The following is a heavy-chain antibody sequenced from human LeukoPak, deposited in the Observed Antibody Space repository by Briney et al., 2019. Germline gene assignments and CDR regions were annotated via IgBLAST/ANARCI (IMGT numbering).Heavy chain of an antibody. CDR1: GFTFSSYW. J-gene: IGHJ4*02. Sequence: PGGALRLSCAASGFTFSSYWLSWVRQAPGKGLEWVANIKQDGSEKYCVDSVKGRFTISRDNAMNSLYLQMNSLRAEDTAVYFCARATHRVVADYFDYWGQGALVTVSS. CDR3: ARATHRVVADYFDY. V-gene: IGHV3-7*01. D-gene: IGHD2-15*01. CDR2: IKQDGSEK.